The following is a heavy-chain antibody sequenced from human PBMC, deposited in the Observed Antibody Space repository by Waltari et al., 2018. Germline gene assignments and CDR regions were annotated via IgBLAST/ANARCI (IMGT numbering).Heavy chain of an antibody. CDR1: GFNFLHFA. CDR2: ISRDGRAT. V-gene: IGHV3-23*01. D-gene: IGHD3-3*01. J-gene: IGHJ4*02. CDR3: VKSNFLDD. Sequence: EVQLLESGGTRAQPGGSLTLSCAASGFNFLHFAMNWVRQAPGKGLEWVSTISRDGRATYYADSVKGRFTISRDNSKNTVYLQMKSLRGEDTALYYCVKSNFLDDWGQGTLVTVSS.